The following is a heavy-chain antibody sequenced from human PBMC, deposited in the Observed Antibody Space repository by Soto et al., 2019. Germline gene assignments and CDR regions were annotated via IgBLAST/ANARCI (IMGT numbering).Heavy chain of an antibody. Sequence: SETLSLSCTVSGGSISSYYWSWTRQPPGKGLEWIGYIYYSGSTNYNPSLKSRVTMSVDTSKTHFSLKLSSVTAADTAVYYCARLKHYSGSGSFPDYWGQGTLVTVSS. J-gene: IGHJ4*02. D-gene: IGHD3-10*01. CDR2: IYYSGST. V-gene: IGHV4-59*08. CDR1: GGSISSYY. CDR3: ARLKHYSGSGSFPDY.